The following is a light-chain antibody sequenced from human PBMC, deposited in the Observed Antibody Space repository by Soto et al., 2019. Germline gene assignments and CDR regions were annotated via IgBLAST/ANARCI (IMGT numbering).Light chain of an antibody. CDR1: QSISSY. CDR3: QQSYSTPPMYT. V-gene: IGKV1-39*01. CDR2: AAS. J-gene: IGKJ2*01. Sequence: DIQMTQSPSSLSASVGDRVTITCRASQSISSYLNWYQQKPGKAPKLLIYAASSLQSGVPSRFSGSGSRTDFTLTRSSLQPEDFATYYCQQSYSTPPMYTFGQGTKLEIK.